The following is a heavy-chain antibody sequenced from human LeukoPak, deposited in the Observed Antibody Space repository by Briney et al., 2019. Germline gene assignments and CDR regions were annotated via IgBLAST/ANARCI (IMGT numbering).Heavy chain of an antibody. CDR1: GFTFSSYG. J-gene: IGHJ4*02. CDR3: AKYGRIAVAGSDYFDY. V-gene: IGHV3-23*01. D-gene: IGHD6-19*01. CDR2: ISGSGGST. Sequence: GGSLRLSRAASGFTFSSYGMSWVRQAPGKVLEWVSAISGSGGSTYYADSVKGRVTISRDNSKNTLYLQMNSLRAEDTAVYYCAKYGRIAVAGSDYFDYWGQGTLVTVSS.